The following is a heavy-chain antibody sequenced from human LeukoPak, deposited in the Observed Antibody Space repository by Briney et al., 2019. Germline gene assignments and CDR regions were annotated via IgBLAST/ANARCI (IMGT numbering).Heavy chain of an antibody. Sequence: SETLSLTCAVSGGSISSSNWWSWVRQPPGKGLEWIGEIYHSGSTNYNPSLKSRVTISVDTSKNQFSLKLNSVTAADTAVYYCARDRIPYYYDSGGYQDAFDIWGQGTMVTVSS. CDR2: IYHSGST. CDR1: GGSISSSNW. CDR3: ARDRIPYYYDSGGYQDAFDI. V-gene: IGHV4-4*02. J-gene: IGHJ3*02. D-gene: IGHD3-22*01.